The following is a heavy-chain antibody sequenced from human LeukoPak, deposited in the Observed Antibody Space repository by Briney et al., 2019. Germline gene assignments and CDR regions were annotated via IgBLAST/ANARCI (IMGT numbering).Heavy chain of an antibody. J-gene: IGHJ5*02. CDR1: GFSLSTSGVG. CDR2: IYWDDDK. D-gene: IGHD3-3*01. V-gene: IGHV2-5*02. CDR3: AHTSLYDFWSGYLLVHSFDP. Sequence: SGPTLVKPTQTLTLTCTFSGFSLSTSGVGVGWIRQPPGKALEWLALIYWDDDKRYSPSLKSRLTITKDTSKNQVVLTMTNMDPVDTATYYCAHTSLYDFWSGYLLVHSFDPWGQGTLVTVSS.